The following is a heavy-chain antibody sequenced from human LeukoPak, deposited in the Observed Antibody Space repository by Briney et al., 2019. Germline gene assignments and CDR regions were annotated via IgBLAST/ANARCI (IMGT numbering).Heavy chain of an antibody. Sequence: GGSLRLSCAASGFTFSNYYMSWVRQTPGKGLDWVANIKQDGSDKSYVDSVKGRFTISRDNAENSLYLQMNSLRAEDTAVYFCARDREVGATIHDYWGQGTLVTVSS. CDR3: ARDREVGATIHDY. J-gene: IGHJ4*02. D-gene: IGHD1-26*01. V-gene: IGHV3-7*01. CDR2: IKQDGSDK. CDR1: GFTFSNYY.